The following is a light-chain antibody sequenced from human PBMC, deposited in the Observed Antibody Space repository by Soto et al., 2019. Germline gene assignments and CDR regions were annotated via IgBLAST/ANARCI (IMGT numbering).Light chain of an antibody. Sequence: EIVMTQSPATLSVSPGEIATLSCRASQSVGSDLAWYQQKPGQAPRLVIYAASSRATGIPDRFSGGGSGTDFTLTISRLEPEDFAVYYCQQCGSSPWTFGQGTKVDI. CDR3: QQCGSSPWT. CDR2: AAS. V-gene: IGKV3-20*01. J-gene: IGKJ1*01. CDR1: QSVGSD.